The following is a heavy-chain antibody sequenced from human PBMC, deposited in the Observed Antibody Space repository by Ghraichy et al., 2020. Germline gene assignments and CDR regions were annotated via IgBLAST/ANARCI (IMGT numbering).Heavy chain of an antibody. J-gene: IGHJ5*02. CDR1: GGSISSSNW. CDR3: ARGLSYCSGGSCYSGVGWFDP. D-gene: IGHD2-15*01. V-gene: IGHV4-4*02. CDR2: IYHSGST. Sequence: SETLSLTCAVSGGSISSSNWWSWVRQPPGKGLEWIGEIYHSGSTNYNPSLKSRVTISVDKSKNQFSLKLSSVTAADTAVYYCARGLSYCSGGSCYSGVGWFDPWGQGTLVTVSS.